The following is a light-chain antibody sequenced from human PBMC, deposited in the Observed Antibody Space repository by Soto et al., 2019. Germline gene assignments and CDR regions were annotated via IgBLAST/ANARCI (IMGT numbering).Light chain of an antibody. V-gene: IGKV3D-20*02. CDR2: GAS. CDR1: QSVFSNH. CDR3: QQRSNWPIT. J-gene: IGKJ5*01. Sequence: NVFAQSPSALAWSPGERATPSCGASQSVFSNHIGWYQQKPGQAPRRLIFGASFRATGIPDRFSGSGSGTDFSLTISSLEPEDFAVYYCQQRSNWPITFGQGTRLEIK.